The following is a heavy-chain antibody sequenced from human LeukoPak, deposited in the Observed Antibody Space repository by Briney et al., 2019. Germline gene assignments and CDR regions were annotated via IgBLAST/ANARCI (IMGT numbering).Heavy chain of an antibody. D-gene: IGHD2-8*01. V-gene: IGHV3-23*01. CDR3: AKDAIMVYASYFDY. J-gene: IGHJ4*02. CDR2: ISGSSGIT. Sequence: GGSLRLSCTASGFTFSSNAMSWVRQPPGKGLEWASGISGSSGITSDADSVKGRFTISRDNSKNTLYLQMNSLRAEDTAVYYCAKDAIMVYASYFDYWGQGTLVTVSS. CDR1: GFTFSSNA.